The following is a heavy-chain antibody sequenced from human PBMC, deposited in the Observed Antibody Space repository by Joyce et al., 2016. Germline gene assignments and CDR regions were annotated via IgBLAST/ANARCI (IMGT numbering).Heavy chain of an antibody. CDR3: ARHVTDWFDP. D-gene: IGHD3-10*02. CDR2: IDPRDSYT. CDR1: GDSFTSHW. V-gene: IGHV5-10-1*03. Sequence: EVQLVQSGAEVKKPGESLRISCKGSGDSFTSHWISWVRQMPGKVLEWMGRIDPRDSYTDYSPSFEGHVTISVDKTISAAYLQWSSLRASDTAIYYCARHVTDWFDPWGQGTLVTVSS. J-gene: IGHJ5*02.